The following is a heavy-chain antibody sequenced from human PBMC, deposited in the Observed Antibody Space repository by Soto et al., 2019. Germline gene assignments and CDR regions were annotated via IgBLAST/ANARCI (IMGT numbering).Heavy chain of an antibody. Sequence: SETLSLTCTVSGGSISSYYWSWIRQPPGKGLEWIGYIYYSGSTNYNPSLKSRVTISVDTSKNQFSLKLSSVTAADTAVYYCARDSGPRPPLSSSSRLDGMDVWGQGTTVTVSS. CDR1: GGSISSYY. V-gene: IGHV4-59*01. D-gene: IGHD6-13*01. CDR3: ARDSGPRPPLSSSSRLDGMDV. J-gene: IGHJ6*02. CDR2: IYYSGST.